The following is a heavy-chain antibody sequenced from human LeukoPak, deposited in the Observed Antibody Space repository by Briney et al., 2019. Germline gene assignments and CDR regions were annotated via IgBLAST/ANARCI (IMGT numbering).Heavy chain of an antibody. V-gene: IGHV3-48*03. CDR2: ISSSGSTI. CDR1: GFTFSSYE. Sequence: PGGSLRLSXAASGFTFSSYEMNWVRQAPGKGLEWVSYISSSGSTIYYADSVKGRFTISRDNAKNPLYLQMNSLRAEDTAVYYCARDSSGWYYWGQGTLVTVSS. CDR3: ARDSSGWYY. J-gene: IGHJ4*02. D-gene: IGHD6-19*01.